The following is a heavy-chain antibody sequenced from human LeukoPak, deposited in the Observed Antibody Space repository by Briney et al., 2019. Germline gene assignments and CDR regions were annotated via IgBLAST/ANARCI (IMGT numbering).Heavy chain of an antibody. D-gene: IGHD4-23*01. CDR3: ARDTPGYGGDDFDY. Sequence: ASVKVSCKVSGSSLAELSIHWVRQAPGKGLEWMGGFDPDDGEMVYAQKFQGRVTMTEDTSADIVYLEVSSLRAEDTAVYYCARDTPGYGGDDFDYWGQGALVTVSS. CDR1: GSSLAELS. J-gene: IGHJ4*02. V-gene: IGHV1-24*01. CDR2: FDPDDGEM.